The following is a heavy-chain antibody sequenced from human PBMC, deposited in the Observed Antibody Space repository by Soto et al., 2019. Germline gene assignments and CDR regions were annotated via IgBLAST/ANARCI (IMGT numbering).Heavy chain of an antibody. J-gene: IGHJ4*02. V-gene: IGHV5-51*01. D-gene: IGHD3-10*01. Sequence: GESLKISCKGSGYSFTSYWIGWVRQMPGKGLEWMGIIYPGDSDTRYSPSFQGQVTISADKSISTAYLQWSSLKASDTAMYYCARQAYSRFGELPLYFDYWGQGTLVTVSS. CDR2: IYPGDSDT. CDR3: ARQAYSRFGELPLYFDY. CDR1: GYSFTSYW.